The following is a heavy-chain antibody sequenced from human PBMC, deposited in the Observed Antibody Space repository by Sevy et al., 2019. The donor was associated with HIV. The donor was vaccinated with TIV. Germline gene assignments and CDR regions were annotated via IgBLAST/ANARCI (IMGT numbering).Heavy chain of an antibody. J-gene: IGHJ4*02. CDR3: VKEVSQYSYSDY. CDR2: ISGSADAK. D-gene: IGHD5-18*01. CDR1: GFTFSNYA. V-gene: IGHV3-23*01. Sequence: GGSLRLSCAASGFTFSNYAMSWVRQTPGKGLEWVSAISGSADAKYYTDSVKGRFTNSRDNSKNTVYLQMNSLRAEDTAVYYCVKEVSQYSYSDYWGQGTLVTVSS.